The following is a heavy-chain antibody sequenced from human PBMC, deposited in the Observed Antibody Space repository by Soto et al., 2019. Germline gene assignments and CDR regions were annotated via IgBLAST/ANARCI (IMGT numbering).Heavy chain of an antibody. Sequence: QVQLQEWGAGLVKPSQNLYLTCTLSGGSISSGDYYWSWIRQPPGKGREWIGYVSYSGSTYYNPSLKRRVTISVATSKTQFSLKLRSVTAADTTVYYCTRDSFPITVVRGVRVDYGMDVWGQGTTVTVSS. CDR1: GGSISSGDYY. CDR2: VSYSGST. D-gene: IGHD3-10*01. CDR3: TRDSFPITVVRGVRVDYGMDV. V-gene: IGHV4-30-4*01. J-gene: IGHJ6*02.